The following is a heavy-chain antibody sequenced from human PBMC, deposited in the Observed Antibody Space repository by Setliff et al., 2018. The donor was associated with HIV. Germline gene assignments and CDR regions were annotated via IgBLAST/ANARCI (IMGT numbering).Heavy chain of an antibody. CDR2: ICYSGST. V-gene: IGHV4-39*07. J-gene: IGHJ4*02. D-gene: IGHD6-13*01. Sequence: SETLSLTCTVSGGSISSSSYYWGWIRQPPGKGLEWIGSICYSGSTCYNPSLRSRLTISVDTSKNQFSLKLSSVTAADTAVYYCARGVAAAGLWGQGTLVTVSS. CDR3: ARGVAAAGL. CDR1: GGSISSSSYY.